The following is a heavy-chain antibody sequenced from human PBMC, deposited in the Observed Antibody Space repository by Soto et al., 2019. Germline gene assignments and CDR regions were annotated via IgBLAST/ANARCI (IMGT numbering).Heavy chain of an antibody. CDR3: VRQGIGFLHGLVDV. Sequence: QVQVQQSGPGLVKTSETLSLTCTVSSGPSKSHNWGWIRQPPGRGLEWIGYVDDPWSTSYNPSLKSRVTVSADTSTNRISLTLRFVTAADTAVYYCVRQGIGFLHGLVDVWGQGTTVIVSS. J-gene: IGHJ6*01. CDR2: VDDPWST. V-gene: IGHV4-59*08. D-gene: IGHD3-10*01. CDR1: SGPSKSHN.